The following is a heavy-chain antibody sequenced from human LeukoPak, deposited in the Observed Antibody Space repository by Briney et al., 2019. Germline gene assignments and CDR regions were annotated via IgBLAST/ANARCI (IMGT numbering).Heavy chain of an antibody. V-gene: IGHV4-59*01. CDR3: ARARPRNDGGNFDY. J-gene: IGHJ4*02. CDR2: IYYSGDT. CDR1: GGSIRSYY. D-gene: IGHD1-1*01. Sequence: PSETLFLTCTVSGGSIRSYYWSWSRQPPGKGLEWIGFIYYSGDTYYNPSLKSRVTISIDTSKNQFSLKLSSVTAADTAVYYCARARPRNDGGNFDYWGQGTLVTVSS.